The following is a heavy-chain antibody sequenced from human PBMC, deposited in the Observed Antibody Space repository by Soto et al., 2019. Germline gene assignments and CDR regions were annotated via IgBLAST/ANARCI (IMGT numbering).Heavy chain of an antibody. V-gene: IGHV1-2*04. Sequence: ASVKVSCKASGYTFTGYYMHWVRQAPGQGLEWMGWINPNSGGTNYAQKFQGWVTMTRDTSISTAYMELSRLRSDDTAVYYCARAPRYYYWSGSYKYYFDYWGQGTLVTVS. CDR3: ARAPRYYYWSGSYKYYFDY. CDR1: GYTFTGYY. D-gene: IGHD3-10*01. CDR2: INPNSGGT. J-gene: IGHJ4*02.